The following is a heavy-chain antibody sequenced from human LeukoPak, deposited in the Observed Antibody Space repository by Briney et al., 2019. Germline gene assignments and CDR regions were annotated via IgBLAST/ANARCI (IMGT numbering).Heavy chain of an antibody. D-gene: IGHD4-23*01. V-gene: IGHV4-38-2*02. CDR1: GYSISSGYY. Sequence: SETLSLTCTVSGYSISSGYYWGWIRQPPGKGLEWIGSIYHSGSTYYNPSLKRRVTISVDTSKNQFSLKLSSVTAADTAVYYCARGGGNGGGWVGHYYYMDVWGKGTTVTVSS. CDR2: IYHSGST. J-gene: IGHJ6*03. CDR3: ARGGGNGGGWVGHYYYMDV.